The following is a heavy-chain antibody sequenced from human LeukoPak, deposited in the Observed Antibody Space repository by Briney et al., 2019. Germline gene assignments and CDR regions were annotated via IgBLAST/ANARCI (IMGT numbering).Heavy chain of an antibody. D-gene: IGHD3-10*01. CDR2: IYYSGST. CDR3: ATITMVRGVIFDY. Sequence: SETLSLTCTVSGGSISSYYWSWIRQSPGKGLEWIGYIYYSGSTNYNPSLKSRVTISVDTSKNQFSLKLSSVTAADTAVYYCATITMVRGVIFDYWGQGTLVTVSS. CDR1: GGSISSYY. V-gene: IGHV4-59*01. J-gene: IGHJ4*02.